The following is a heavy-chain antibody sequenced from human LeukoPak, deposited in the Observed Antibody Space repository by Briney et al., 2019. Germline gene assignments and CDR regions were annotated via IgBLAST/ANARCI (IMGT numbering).Heavy chain of an antibody. V-gene: IGHV3-74*01. CDR1: GFTISGFW. Sequence: PGGSLRLSCAASGFTISGFWMHWVRQVPGEGLVWVARMNRAGTTINYADSVKGRFTISRYNVRNTLHLQMNNLSLEDTAVYFCIREVQVRASASLGLWGRGTLVTVS. J-gene: IGHJ4*01. D-gene: IGHD1-1*01. CDR2: MNRAGTTI. CDR3: IREVQVRASASLGL.